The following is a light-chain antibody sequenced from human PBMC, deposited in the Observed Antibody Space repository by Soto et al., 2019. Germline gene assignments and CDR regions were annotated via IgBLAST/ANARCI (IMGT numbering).Light chain of an antibody. CDR3: QQYNNWPT. CDR1: QSVSSN. J-gene: IGKJ1*01. Sequence: EIVMTQSPATLSVSPGERATLSCRASQSVSSNLAWYQQKPGQAPRFLIYGASTRTTGIPARFSGSGSGTEFNITISSLTSEDFSVYDCQQYNNWPTFGQGTKVEI. V-gene: IGKV3-15*01. CDR2: GAS.